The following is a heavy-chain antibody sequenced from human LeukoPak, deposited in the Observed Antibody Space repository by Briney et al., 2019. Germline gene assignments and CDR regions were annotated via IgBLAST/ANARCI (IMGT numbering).Heavy chain of an antibody. CDR2: INPHSGGT. Sequence: GASVKVSCKASGYTFTGHSMHWVRQAPGQGLEWMGWINPHSGGTNYAQKFQGRVSMTRDTSISTVYIELSRLRSDDTAVYYCARDKDQLSGWGQGTLVTVSS. CDR1: GYTFTGHS. D-gene: IGHD2-2*01. J-gene: IGHJ4*02. CDR3: ARDKDQLSG. V-gene: IGHV1-2*02.